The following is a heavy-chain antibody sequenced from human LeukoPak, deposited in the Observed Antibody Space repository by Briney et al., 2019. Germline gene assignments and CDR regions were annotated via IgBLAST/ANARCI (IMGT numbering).Heavy chain of an antibody. CDR3: AKHYYGSGSVDY. Sequence: GGSLRLSCATSGFTFSDYYMTWMRQAPGKGLEWVSYISSGGSTIYYADSVKGRFTISRDNSKNTLYLQMNSLRAEDTAVYYCAKHYYGSGSVDYWGQGTLVTVSS. J-gene: IGHJ4*02. CDR1: GFTFSDYY. CDR2: ISSGGSTI. D-gene: IGHD3-10*01. V-gene: IGHV3-11*04.